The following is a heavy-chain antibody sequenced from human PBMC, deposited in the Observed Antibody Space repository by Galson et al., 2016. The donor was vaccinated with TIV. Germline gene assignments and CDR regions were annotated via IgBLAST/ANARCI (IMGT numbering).Heavy chain of an antibody. Sequence: SETLSLTCAVYGGSFSGSYWSWIRQPPGKGLEWIGEINHSGGTNYNPSLKIRVPISVDTSKTQFSLKLRSVTAADTAVYDCGRRKRYSFAYYVDPWGQGTLVTVSS. V-gene: IGHV4-34*01. CDR3: GRRKRYSFAYYVDP. CDR1: GGSFSGSY. D-gene: IGHD5-18*01. CDR2: INHSGGT. J-gene: IGHJ5*02.